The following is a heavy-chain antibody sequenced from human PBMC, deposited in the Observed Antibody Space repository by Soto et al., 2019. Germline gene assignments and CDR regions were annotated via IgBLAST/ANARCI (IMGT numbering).Heavy chain of an antibody. V-gene: IGHV1-69*12. CDR1: GGTFSSYA. CDR2: IIPIFGTA. J-gene: IGHJ6*02. D-gene: IGHD1-1*01. Sequence: QVQLVQSGAEVKKPGSSVKVSCKASGGTFSSYAISWVRQAPGQGLEWMGGIIPIFGTANYAQKFQGRVTITADESTSTAYMELSRLRSEDTAVYYCARGGKLEPPLVGYGMDVWGQGTTVTVSS. CDR3: ARGGKLEPPLVGYGMDV.